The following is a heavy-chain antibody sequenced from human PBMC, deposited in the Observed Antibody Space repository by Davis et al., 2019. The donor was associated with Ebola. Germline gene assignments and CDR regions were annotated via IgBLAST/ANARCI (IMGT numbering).Heavy chain of an antibody. Sequence: GGSLRLSCKDSGNSFTSHWIGWVRQMPGKGREWMGIIYTGDSDTRYSPSFRGQVTISADKSIKTAFLQWSSLKASDTAMYYCASLRRTITGMDDAFDIWGQGTMVIVSS. CDR3: ASLRRTITGMDDAFDI. CDR1: GNSFTSHW. J-gene: IGHJ3*02. V-gene: IGHV5-51*01. CDR2: IYTGDSDT. D-gene: IGHD1-20*01.